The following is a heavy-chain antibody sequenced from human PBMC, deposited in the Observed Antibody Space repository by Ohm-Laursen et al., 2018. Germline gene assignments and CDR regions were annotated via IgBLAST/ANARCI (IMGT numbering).Heavy chain of an antibody. CDR2: ISYDGSNK. CDR1: GFTFSSYG. J-gene: IGHJ4*02. Sequence: SLRLSCAASGFTFSSYGMHWVRQAPGKGLEWVAVISYDGSNKYYADSVKGRFTISRDNSKNTLYLQMNGLRAEDTAVYYCARASSSIAVAGLDYWGQGTLVTVSS. V-gene: IGHV3-30*03. D-gene: IGHD6-19*01. CDR3: ARASSSIAVAGLDY.